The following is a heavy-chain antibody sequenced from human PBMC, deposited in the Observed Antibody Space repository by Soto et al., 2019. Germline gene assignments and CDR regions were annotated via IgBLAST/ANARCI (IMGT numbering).Heavy chain of an antibody. V-gene: IGHV3-53*01. CDR3: ARHIVVVTASPHAFDI. CDR2: IYSGGST. J-gene: IGHJ3*02. Sequence: EVQLVESGGGLIQPGGSLRLSCAASGFTVSSNYMSWVRQAPGKGLEWVSVIYSGGSTYYADSVKGRFTISRDNSKNTLDLDMNSLRAEDTAVYYCARHIVVVTASPHAFDIWGQGTMVTVSS. D-gene: IGHD2-21*02. CDR1: GFTVSSNY.